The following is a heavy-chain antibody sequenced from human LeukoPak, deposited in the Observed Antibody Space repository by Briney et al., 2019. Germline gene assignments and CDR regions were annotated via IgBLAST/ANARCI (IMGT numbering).Heavy chain of an antibody. Sequence: GGSLRLSCAASGFTFSSYAMHWVRQAPGKGLEWVAVISYDGSNKYYADSVKGRFTISRDNSKNTLYLQMNSLRAEDTAVYYCARNENSGWGYFDYWGQGTLVTVSS. V-gene: IGHV3-30-3*01. CDR1: GFTFSSYA. CDR3: ARNENSGWGYFDY. J-gene: IGHJ4*02. D-gene: IGHD5-12*01. CDR2: ISYDGSNK.